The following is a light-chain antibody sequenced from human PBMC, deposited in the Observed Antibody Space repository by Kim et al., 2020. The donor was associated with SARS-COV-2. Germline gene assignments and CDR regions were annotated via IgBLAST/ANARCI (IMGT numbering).Light chain of an antibody. J-gene: IGKJ4*01. V-gene: IGKV3-15*01. CDR3: QQYNNWPPLT. CDR2: GAS. CDR1: QSVSNN. Sequence: EIVMTQSPATLSVSPGERATLSCRASQSVSNNLAWYQQKPGQAPILLIYGASTRATGIPARFSGSGSGTEFTLTISSLQSEDFAVYYCQQYNNWPPLTFGGGTKVEIK.